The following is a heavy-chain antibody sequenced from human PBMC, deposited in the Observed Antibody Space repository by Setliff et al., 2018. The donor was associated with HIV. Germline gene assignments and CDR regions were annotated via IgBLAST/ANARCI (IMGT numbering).Heavy chain of an antibody. V-gene: IGHV4-34*01. CDR2: INHSGST. D-gene: IGHD2-21*02. J-gene: IGHJ4*02. CDR1: GGSFSGYY. CDR3: ARGRVVVTATPLDY. Sequence: PSETLSLTCAVYGGSFSGYYWSWIRQPPGKGLEWIGEINHSGSTNYNPSLKSRVTISVDTSKNQFSLKLSSVTAADTAVYYCARGRVVVTATPLDYWGQGILVTSPQ.